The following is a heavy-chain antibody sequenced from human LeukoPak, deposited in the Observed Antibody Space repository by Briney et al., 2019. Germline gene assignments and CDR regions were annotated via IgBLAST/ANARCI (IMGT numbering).Heavy chain of an antibody. V-gene: IGHV4-39*07. D-gene: IGHD3-10*01. CDR2: IYHSGST. Sequence: SETLSLTCTVSGGSILSSSYYWGWIRQPPGKGLEWIGSIYHSGSTYYNPSLKSRVTISVDTSKNQFSLKLSSVTAADTAVYYCARDVWFGDLGWFDPWGQGTLVTVSS. J-gene: IGHJ5*02. CDR3: ARDVWFGDLGWFDP. CDR1: GGSILSSSYY.